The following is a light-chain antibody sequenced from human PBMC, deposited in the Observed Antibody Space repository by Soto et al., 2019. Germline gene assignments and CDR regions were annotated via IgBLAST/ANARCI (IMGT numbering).Light chain of an antibody. CDR3: QPYGGINP. CDR2: DAS. V-gene: IGKV3-15*01. CDR1: QSVSSN. J-gene: IGKJ1*01. Sequence: ERVMTQSPATLSVSPGERATLSCRASQSVSSNFAWYQQKPGQAPRLLIYDASTRATGIPARFSGSGSGTDFTLTISRLEPEDFAVYYCQPYGGINPFGQGTKVAIK.